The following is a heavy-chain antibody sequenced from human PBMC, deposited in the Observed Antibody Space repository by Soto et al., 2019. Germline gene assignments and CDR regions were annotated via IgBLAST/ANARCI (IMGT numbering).Heavy chain of an antibody. D-gene: IGHD5-12*01. Sequence: SETLSLTCTVSGDSITDYYWSWIRESPGKGLEWIAYIHHTGTANYNPSLKSRVTISVDTSKSQFSLRPSSVTAADTAVYFCARYSVATIRFFDYWGQGTLVTVSS. CDR2: IHHTGTA. CDR3: ARYSVATIRFFDY. V-gene: IGHV4-59*01. CDR1: GDSITDYY. J-gene: IGHJ4*02.